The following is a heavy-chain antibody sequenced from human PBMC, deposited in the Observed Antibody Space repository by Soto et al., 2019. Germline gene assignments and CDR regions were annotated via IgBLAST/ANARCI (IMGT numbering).Heavy chain of an antibody. J-gene: IGHJ4*02. CDR3: TTDPPGSPPRTDSDSRGGY. CDR1: GFTFSNAW. D-gene: IGHD3-22*01. Sequence: PVGSLRLSCAASGFTFSNAWMSWVRQAPGKGLEWVGRIKSKTDGGTTDYAAPVKGRFTISRDDSKNTLYLQMNSLKTEDTAVYYCTTDPPGSPPRTDSDSRGGYWGQGTLVTAPQ. CDR2: IKSKTDGGTT. V-gene: IGHV3-15*01.